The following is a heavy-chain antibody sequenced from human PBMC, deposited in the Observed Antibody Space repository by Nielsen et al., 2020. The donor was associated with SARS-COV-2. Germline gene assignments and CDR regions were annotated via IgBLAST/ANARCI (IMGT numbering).Heavy chain of an antibody. CDR3: ARHGEAVGGQWLVLRNDNWFDP. J-gene: IGHJ5*02. CDR2: IYYSGST. D-gene: IGHD6-19*01. Sequence: SETLSLTCTVSGGSVSSSNYYWSWIRPPQGQGLVWIGSIYYSGSTYYTPSLKSRVTIYVDTSKNQFTLKLSSVTAADTAVYYCARHGEAVGGQWLVLRNDNWFDPWGRGTLVTVSS. CDR1: GGSVSSSNYY. V-gene: IGHV4-39*01.